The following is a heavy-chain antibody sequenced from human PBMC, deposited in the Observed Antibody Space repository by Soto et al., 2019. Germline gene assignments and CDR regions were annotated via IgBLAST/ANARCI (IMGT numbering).Heavy chain of an antibody. D-gene: IGHD3-3*01. CDR3: ARDHNYDFWSGYYMAFDI. J-gene: IGHJ3*02. CDR1: GGSFSGYY. CDR2: INHSGST. V-gene: IGHV4-34*01. Sequence: PSETLSLTCAVYGGSFSGYYWSWIRQPPGKGLEWIGEINHSGSTNYNPSLKSRVTISVDTSKNQFSLKLSSVTAADTAVYYCARDHNYDFWSGYYMAFDIWGQGTMVTV.